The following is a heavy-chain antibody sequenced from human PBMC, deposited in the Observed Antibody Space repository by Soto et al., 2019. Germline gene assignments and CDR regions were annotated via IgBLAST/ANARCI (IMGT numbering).Heavy chain of an antibody. J-gene: IGHJ4*02. V-gene: IGHV3-7*01. CDR2: IKQDGSER. CDR3: AKYTSADDY. Sequence: SGGSLRLSRVGSGFSFSRYWMNWVRQAPGKGLEWVANIKQDGSERYYVDSVKGRFTISRDNAKNSLYLQMNSLRAEDAAVYYCAKYTSADDYWGQGTLVTVSS. CDR1: GFSFSRYW. D-gene: IGHD3-10*01.